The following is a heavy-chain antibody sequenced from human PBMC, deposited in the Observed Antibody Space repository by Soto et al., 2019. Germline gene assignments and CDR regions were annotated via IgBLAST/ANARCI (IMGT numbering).Heavy chain of an antibody. Sequence: PGGALRLSCAASGFTFSNAWMSWVRQAPGKGLEWVGRIKSKTDGGTTDYAAPVKGTFTISRDDSKNTLYLQMNSLKTEDTAVYYCTLRIWYYYGSGSSDYRGQGTLVTVSS. CDR1: GFTFSNAW. D-gene: IGHD3-10*01. J-gene: IGHJ4*02. V-gene: IGHV3-15*01. CDR3: TLRIWYYYGSGSSDY. CDR2: IKSKTDGGTT.